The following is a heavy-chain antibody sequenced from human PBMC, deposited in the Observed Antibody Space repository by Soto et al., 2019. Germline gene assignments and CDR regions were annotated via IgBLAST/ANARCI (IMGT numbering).Heavy chain of an antibody. J-gene: IGHJ4*02. CDR3: AKVPSSWYESYYFDY. CDR1: GFTFSSYA. CDR2: ISGSGGST. V-gene: IGHV3-23*01. Sequence: GGSLRLSCAASGFTFSSYAMSWVRQAPGKGLEWVSAISGSGGSTYYADSVKGRFTISRDNSKNTLYLQMNSLRAEDTAVYYCAKVPSSWYESYYFDYWGQGTLVTVSS. D-gene: IGHD6-13*01.